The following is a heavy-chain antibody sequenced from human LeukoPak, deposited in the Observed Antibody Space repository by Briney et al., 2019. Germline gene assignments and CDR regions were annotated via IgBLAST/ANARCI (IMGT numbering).Heavy chain of an antibody. CDR1: GYTFTGYC. Sequence: ASVKVSCKASGYTFTGYCMHWVRQAPGQGLEWMGWINPNSGGTNYAQKFQGRVTMTRDTSISTAYMELSRLRSDDTAVYYCATSSARYCSGGSCSRYNWFDPWGQGTLVTVSS. CDR2: INPNSGGT. J-gene: IGHJ5*02. CDR3: ATSSARYCSGGSCSRYNWFDP. V-gene: IGHV1-2*02. D-gene: IGHD2-15*01.